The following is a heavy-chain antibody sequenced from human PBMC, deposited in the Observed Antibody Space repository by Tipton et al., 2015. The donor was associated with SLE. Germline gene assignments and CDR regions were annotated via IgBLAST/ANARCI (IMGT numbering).Heavy chain of an antibody. Sequence: SLRLSCAASGFNFNTHDMHWVRQAPGKGLEWLSFLRFDDTEKEYADSVKGRFTISRDNFKDTLYLQMDSLRPEDTAVYYCAKALGDEVVLRGYWGQGTLVTVSS. CDR3: AKALGDEVVLRGY. J-gene: IGHJ4*02. V-gene: IGHV3-30*02. CDR1: GFNFNTHD. D-gene: IGHD2-21*01. CDR2: LRFDDTEK.